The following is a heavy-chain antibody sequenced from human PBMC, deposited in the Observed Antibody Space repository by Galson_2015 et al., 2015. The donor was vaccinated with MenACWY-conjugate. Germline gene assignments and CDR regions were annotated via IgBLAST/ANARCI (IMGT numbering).Heavy chain of an antibody. CDR1: GFTFSTYA. D-gene: IGHD2-21*01. CDR2: ITDSGGST. Sequence: SLRLSCAASGFTFSTYAMRWVRQAPGKGLEWVSSITDSGGSTYYADSVKSRFSISRDNSKNTLYLQMDSLRAEDTAVYYCARRTYSMDVWGQGTTVTVSS. V-gene: IGHV3-23*01. J-gene: IGHJ6*02. CDR3: ARRTYSMDV.